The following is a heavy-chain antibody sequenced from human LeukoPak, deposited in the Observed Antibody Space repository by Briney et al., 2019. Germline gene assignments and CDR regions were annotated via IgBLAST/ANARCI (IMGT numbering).Heavy chain of an antibody. CDR3: ARDIWFGELSPD. CDR2: IYYSGST. J-gene: IGHJ4*02. CDR1: GGSISSGDYY. V-gene: IGHV4-30-4*01. Sequence: PSQTLSLTCTVSGGSISSGDYYWSWIRQPPGKGLEWIGYIYYSGSTYYNPSLKSRVTISVDTSKNQFSLKLSSVTAADTAVYYCARDIWFGELSPDWGQGTLATVSS. D-gene: IGHD3-10*01.